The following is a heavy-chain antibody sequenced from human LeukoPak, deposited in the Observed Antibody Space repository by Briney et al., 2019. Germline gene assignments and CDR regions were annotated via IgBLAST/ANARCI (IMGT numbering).Heavy chain of an antibody. V-gene: IGHV3-23*01. CDR1: GFTFSNAW. J-gene: IGHJ3*02. Sequence: GGSLRLSCAASGFTFSNAWMSWVRQAPGEGLEWVSSISGDGDSTYYADSVKGRFTISRDNSKNTLYLQMNSLRAEDTALYYCAKDRTRYSSNWPDAFDIWGQGTMVTVSS. CDR2: ISGDGDST. CDR3: AKDRTRYSSNWPDAFDI. D-gene: IGHD6-13*01.